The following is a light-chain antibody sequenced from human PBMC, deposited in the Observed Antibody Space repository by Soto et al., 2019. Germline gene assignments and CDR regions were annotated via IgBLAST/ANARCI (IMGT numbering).Light chain of an antibody. Sequence: IGITDSPGTLVLSPGERATPPRRASQSVSSNLAWYQQKPGQAPRLLIYGASTRATGIPARFSGSGSGTEFTLTISSLQSEDFAVYYCQQYNNWPQTFGQGTRGDIK. CDR1: QSVSSN. CDR3: QQYNNWPQT. V-gene: IGKV3-15*01. J-gene: IGKJ1*01. CDR2: GAS.